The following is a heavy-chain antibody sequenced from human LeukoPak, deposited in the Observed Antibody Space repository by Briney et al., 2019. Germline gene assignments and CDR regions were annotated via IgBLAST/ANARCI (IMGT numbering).Heavy chain of an antibody. J-gene: IGHJ4*02. V-gene: IGHV1-8*01. Sequence: ASVKVSCKASGYTFTSYDINWVRQATGQGLEWMGSMNPNSGNTGYAQKFQGRVTMTRNTSISTAYMELSSLRSEDTAVYYCARGDITMVRGVIITYDYWGQGTLVTVSS. CDR3: ARGDITMVRGVIITYDY. CDR1: GYTFTSYD. D-gene: IGHD3-10*01. CDR2: MNPNSGNT.